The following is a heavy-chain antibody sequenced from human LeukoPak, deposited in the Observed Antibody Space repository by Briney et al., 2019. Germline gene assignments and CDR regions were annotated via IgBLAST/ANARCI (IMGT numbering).Heavy chain of an antibody. CDR3: AMLNTAMAAFDY. D-gene: IGHD5-18*01. CDR1: GFTFSSYS. V-gene: IGHV3-21*01. J-gene: IGHJ4*02. Sequence: GGSLRLSCAASGFTFSSYSMNWVRQAPGKGLEWVSSISSSSSYIYYADSVKGRFTISRDNAKNSLYLQMNSLRAEDRAVYYCAMLNTAMAAFDYWGQGTLVTVSS. CDR2: ISSSSSYI.